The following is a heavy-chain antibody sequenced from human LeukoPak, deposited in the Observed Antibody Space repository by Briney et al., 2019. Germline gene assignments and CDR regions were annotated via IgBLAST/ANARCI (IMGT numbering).Heavy chain of an antibody. V-gene: IGHV5-51*01. CDR3: ARQGAGSGWYGDAFDI. CDR2: IYPGDSDT. CDR1: GYSFSSYW. J-gene: IGHJ3*02. Sequence: GESLKISCKASGYSFSSYWIAWVRQMPGKGLEWMGIIYPGDSDTRYSPSFQGQVTISADKSISTAYLQWSSLKASDTAMYYCARQGAGSGWYGDAFDIWGQGTMVTVSS. D-gene: IGHD6-19*01.